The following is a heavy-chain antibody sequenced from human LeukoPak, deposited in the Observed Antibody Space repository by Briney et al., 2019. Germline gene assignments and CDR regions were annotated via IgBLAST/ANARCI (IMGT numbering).Heavy chain of an antibody. V-gene: IGHV3-23*01. CDR1: GFTFSSYA. CDR2: ISGSGGST. CDR3: AKTRGYIYGYFDY. D-gene: IGHD5-18*01. J-gene: IGHJ4*02. Sequence: GGSLRLSCAASGFTFSSYAMSWVRQAPGKGLEWVSAISGSGGSTYYADSVKGRFTISRDNSKNTLDLQMNSLRAEDTAVYYCAKTRGYIYGYFDYWGQGTLVTVSS.